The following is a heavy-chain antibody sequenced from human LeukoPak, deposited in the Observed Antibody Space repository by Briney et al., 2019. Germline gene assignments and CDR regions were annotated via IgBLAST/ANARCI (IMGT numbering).Heavy chain of an antibody. V-gene: IGHV1-2*02. CDR2: INPNSGGT. J-gene: IGHJ3*02. Sequence: ASVKVSCKASGYTFTSYGISWVRQAPGQGLEWMGWINPNSGGTNYAQKFQGRVTMTRDTSISTAYMELSRLRSDDTAVYYCARFRILTGYDAFDIWGQGTMVTVSS. CDR3: ARFRILTGYDAFDI. CDR1: GYTFTSYG. D-gene: IGHD3-9*01.